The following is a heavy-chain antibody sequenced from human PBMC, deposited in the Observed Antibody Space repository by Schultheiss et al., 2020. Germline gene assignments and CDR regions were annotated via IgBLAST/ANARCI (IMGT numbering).Heavy chain of an antibody. CDR3: ARGNSGYDY. D-gene: IGHD5-12*01. V-gene: IGHV3-64*01. J-gene: IGHJ4*02. CDR1: GFTFSSYA. CDR2: ISSNGGST. Sequence: GGSLRLSFAASGFTFSSYAMHWVRQAPGKGLEYVSAISSNGGSTYYANSVKGRFTISRDNSKNTLYLQMGSLRAEDMAVYYCARGNSGYDYWGQGTLVTVSS.